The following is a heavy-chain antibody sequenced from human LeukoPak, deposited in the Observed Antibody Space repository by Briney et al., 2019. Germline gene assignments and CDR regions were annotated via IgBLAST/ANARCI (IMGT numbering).Heavy chain of an antibody. CDR3: ARAPSEIGGYYPEYFRR. CDR2: IKSDGST. J-gene: IGHJ1*01. V-gene: IGHV3-74*01. CDR1: GFTFSSYW. D-gene: IGHD3-22*01. Sequence: GGSLRLSCAASGFTFSSYWMHWVRQAPGKGLVWVSRIKSDGSTRYADSVKGRFTISRDNAKNTVSLQMNSLRAEDTGVYYCARAPSEIGGYYPEYFRRWGQGTLATVSP.